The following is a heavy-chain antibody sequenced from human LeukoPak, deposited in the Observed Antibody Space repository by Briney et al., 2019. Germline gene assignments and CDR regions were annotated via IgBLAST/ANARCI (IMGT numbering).Heavy chain of an antibody. Sequence: VASVKVSCKASGYTFTSYYMHWVRQAPGQGLEWMGIINPSGGSTSYAQKFQGRVTMTRDTSTSTVYMELSSLRSEDTAVYYCARSWTTTDSMDVWGKGTTVTISS. J-gene: IGHJ6*03. CDR2: INPSGGST. V-gene: IGHV1-46*01. CDR1: GYTFTSYY. CDR3: ARSWTTTDSMDV. D-gene: IGHD3/OR15-3a*01.